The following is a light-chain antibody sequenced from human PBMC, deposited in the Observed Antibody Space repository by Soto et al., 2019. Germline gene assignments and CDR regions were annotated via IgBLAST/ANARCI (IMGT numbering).Light chain of an antibody. CDR3: CSYAGGSTWI. J-gene: IGLJ2*01. V-gene: IGLV2-23*01. Sequence: QSVLTQPASVSGSPGQSITISCTGTSSNIGSYNLVSWYQHHPGKAPKLMIYEGSKRPSGVSNRFSGSKSGSTASLTISGLQAEDEADYYCCSYAGGSTWIFGGGTKLTVL. CDR2: EGS. CDR1: SSNIGSYNL.